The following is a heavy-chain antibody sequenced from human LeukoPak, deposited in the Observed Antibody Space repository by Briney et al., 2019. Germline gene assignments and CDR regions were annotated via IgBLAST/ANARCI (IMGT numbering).Heavy chain of an antibody. D-gene: IGHD5-18*01. CDR3: ARDSNTYGYDH. CDR2: ISAYNGDT. V-gene: IGHV1-18*01. CDR1: GYTFSSYG. J-gene: IGHJ5*02. Sequence: ASVKVSCKASGYTFSSYGFNWVRQAPGQGLERMGWISAYNGDTNYAQKLQGRVTMTTDTSTSTVYMEVRSLRSDDTAVYYCARDSNTYGYDHWGQGTLVTVSS.